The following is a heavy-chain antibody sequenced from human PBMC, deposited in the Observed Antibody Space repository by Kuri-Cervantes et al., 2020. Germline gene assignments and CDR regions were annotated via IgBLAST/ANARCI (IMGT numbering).Heavy chain of an antibody. Sequence: GGSLRLSCAASGFTFSSYAMSWVRQAPGKGLEWVSPLSASGTYIYYEDSLRGRFTISRDNAKNSLYLQMNSLRAEDTAVYYCARDFNDYGMFDYWGHGTLVTVSS. J-gene: IGHJ4*01. D-gene: IGHD4-17*01. CDR2: LSASGTYI. CDR3: ARDFNDYGMFDY. V-gene: IGHV3-21*01. CDR1: GFTFSSYA.